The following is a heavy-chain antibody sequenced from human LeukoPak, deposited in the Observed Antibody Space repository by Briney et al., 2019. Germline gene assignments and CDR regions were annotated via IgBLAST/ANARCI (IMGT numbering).Heavy chain of an antibody. J-gene: IGHJ4*02. D-gene: IGHD6-6*01. V-gene: IGHV3-23*01. CDR1: GFTFSSYA. CDR2: ISGSGGST. Sequence: PGGSLRLSCAASGFTFSSYAMSWVRQAPGKGLEWVSAISGSGGSTYYADSVKGRFTISRDNSKNTLYLQMNSLKTEDTAVYYCTRHLAAPDSDYWGQGTLATVSS. CDR3: TRHLAAPDSDY.